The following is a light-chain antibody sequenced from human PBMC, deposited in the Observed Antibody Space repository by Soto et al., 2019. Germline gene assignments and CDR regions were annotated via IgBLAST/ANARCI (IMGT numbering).Light chain of an antibody. CDR3: SSYTGSSTLLV. CDR2: DVN. CDR1: SSDVGGYNY. Sequence: QSVLTQPASVSGSPGQSITISCTGTSSDVGGYNYVSWYQHHPGKAPKLKIYDVNNRPSGVPNRFSGSKSGNTASLTISGLQAEDEADYYCSSYTGSSTLLVFGGGTKLTVL. J-gene: IGLJ2*01. V-gene: IGLV2-14*03.